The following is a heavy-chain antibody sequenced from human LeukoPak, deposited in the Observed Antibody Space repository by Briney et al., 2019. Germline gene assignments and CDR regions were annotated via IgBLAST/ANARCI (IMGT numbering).Heavy chain of an antibody. D-gene: IGHD2/OR15-2a*01. V-gene: IGHV3-21*01. CDR2: ISTSGTYV. CDR3: ARVSCDKYFSENYFHY. CDR1: GFTFSTYT. J-gene: IGHJ4*02. Sequence: PGGSLRLSCAASGFTFSTYTMNCLRQAPGKGLEWVSSISTSGTYVWYAGSVKGRFTISRDNAKNSVYLQMNSLRAEDTAVYYCARVSCDKYFSENYFHYWGQGALVTVSS.